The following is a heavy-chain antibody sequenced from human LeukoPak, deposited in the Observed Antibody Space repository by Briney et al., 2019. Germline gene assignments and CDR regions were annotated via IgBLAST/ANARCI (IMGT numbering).Heavy chain of an antibody. V-gene: IGHV1-2*02. CDR3: ARGGSGSYFSWLDP. Sequence: ASVKVSCKASGYTFTGYYIHWVRQAPGQGLECVGWINPNSGGTNYAQKFQGRVTMTRDTSISTAYMELGRLRSDDTAVYYCARGGSGSYFSWLDPWGQGTLVTVSS. D-gene: IGHD3-10*01. J-gene: IGHJ5*02. CDR2: INPNSGGT. CDR1: GYTFTGYY.